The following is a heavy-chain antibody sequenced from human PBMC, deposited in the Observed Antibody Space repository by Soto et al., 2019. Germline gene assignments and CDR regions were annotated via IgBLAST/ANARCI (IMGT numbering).Heavy chain of an antibody. Sequence: QVHLAQSGAEVKNPGASVRVSCKASGYTFSSYEINWVRRAPGQGLEWLGWINPSSGRTGYAQAFEGRVSMTRATSTATVHMELGSLRSEDTAMYFCARATLVRGPQRLYFFDYWGQGTLITVSS. CDR1: GYTFSSYE. CDR2: INPSSGRT. D-gene: IGHD3-10*01. CDR3: ARATLVRGPQRLYFFDY. J-gene: IGHJ4*02. V-gene: IGHV1-8*01.